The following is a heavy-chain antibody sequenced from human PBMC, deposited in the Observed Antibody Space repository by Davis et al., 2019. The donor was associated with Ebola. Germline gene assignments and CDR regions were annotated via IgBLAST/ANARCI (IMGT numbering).Heavy chain of an antibody. D-gene: IGHD3-22*01. J-gene: IGHJ4*02. V-gene: IGHV5-51*01. CDR2: IYPGDSDT. CDR3: ARAPYYYDVSGFYVDF. CDR1: GYNFNSYW. Sequence: KVSCKGSGYNFNSYWIVWVRQMPGKGLEWMGIIYPGDSDTRYSPSFQGQVIFSADKSISTAYLQWSSLKASDTATYYCARAPYYYDVSGFYVDFWGQGTLVTVSS.